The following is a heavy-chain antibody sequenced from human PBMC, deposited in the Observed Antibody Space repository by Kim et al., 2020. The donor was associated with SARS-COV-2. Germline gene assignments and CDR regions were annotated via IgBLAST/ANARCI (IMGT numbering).Heavy chain of an antibody. CDR2: FDPEDGET. D-gene: IGHD3-22*01. Sequence: ASVKVSCKVSGYTITELSMHWVRQAPGKGLEWMGGFDPEDGETIYAQKFQGRVTMTEDTSTDTAYMELSSLRSEDTAVYYCATAAPITMIVVVDAFDIRGQGTMVTVSS. CDR3: ATAAPITMIVVVDAFDI. J-gene: IGHJ3*02. CDR1: GYTITELS. V-gene: IGHV1-24*01.